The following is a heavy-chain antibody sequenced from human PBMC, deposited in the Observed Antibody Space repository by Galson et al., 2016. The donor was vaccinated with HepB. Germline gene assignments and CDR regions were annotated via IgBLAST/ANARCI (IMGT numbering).Heavy chain of an antibody. Sequence: SETLSLTCTVSGDSISGSPYHWGWVRQPPGKGLEWIGSVYHDGNTYYNPSLKSRVSMSVDTSKNQFSLNLNSVTVADTAVYHCARVQKVSQFGYWGQGTLVTVSS. CDR3: ARVQKVSQFGY. CDR2: VYHDGNT. CDR1: GDSISGSPYH. D-gene: IGHD5/OR15-5a*01. J-gene: IGHJ4*02. V-gene: IGHV4-39*07.